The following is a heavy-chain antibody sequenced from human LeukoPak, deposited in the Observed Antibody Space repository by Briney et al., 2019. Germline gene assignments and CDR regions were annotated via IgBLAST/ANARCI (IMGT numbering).Heavy chain of an antibody. Sequence: GGSLRLSCVAPGFTFSDYWMSWVRQAPGKGLEWVANIKQDGSDKYYADSMKGRFTISRDNAKDTLYLQMNSLRAEDTAVYFCARGTYSSGWYPDYFDYWGQGTLVTVSS. CDR1: GFTFSDYW. D-gene: IGHD6-19*01. J-gene: IGHJ4*02. CDR3: ARGTYSSGWYPDYFDY. V-gene: IGHV3-7*03. CDR2: IKQDGSDK.